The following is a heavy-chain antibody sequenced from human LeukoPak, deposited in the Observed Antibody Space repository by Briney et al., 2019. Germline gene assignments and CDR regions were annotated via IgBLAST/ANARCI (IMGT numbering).Heavy chain of an antibody. CDR2: VSGNGYTT. CDR3: VDPKATSGARGRGSGL. J-gene: IGHJ4*02. CDR1: GFTFTSYA. Sequence: GGSLRLSCEGSGFTFTSYAINWVRQAPGKGPEWVASVSGNGYTTYYADSVKGRFTVFRDNSKSTLYLQLNSLSAEDTATYYCVDPKATSGARGRGSGLWGQGTLVTVSS. V-gene: IGHV3-23*01. D-gene: IGHD3-10*01.